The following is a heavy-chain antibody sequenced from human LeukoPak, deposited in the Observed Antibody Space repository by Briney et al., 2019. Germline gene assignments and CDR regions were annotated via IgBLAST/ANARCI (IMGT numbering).Heavy chain of an antibody. CDR1: GFTFNNYG. V-gene: IGHV3-30*02. J-gene: IGHJ6*02. CDR2: IRLDASNE. Sequence: PGGSLRLSCAASGFTFNNYGMHWVRQAPGKGLEWVAFIRLDASNEYYADSVKGRFTISRDNSKNTLYLQMNSLRAEDTAVYCCARDPPSLWLVHYYYYGMDVWGQGTTVTVSS. D-gene: IGHD6-19*01. CDR3: ARDPPSLWLVHYYYYGMDV.